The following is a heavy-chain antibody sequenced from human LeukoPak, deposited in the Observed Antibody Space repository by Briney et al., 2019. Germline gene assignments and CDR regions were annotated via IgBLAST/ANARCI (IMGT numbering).Heavy chain of an antibody. V-gene: IGHV1-2*02. D-gene: IGHD3-10*01. CDR3: ARNYGSGSYYKAIDY. Sequence: AASVKVSCKASGYTFTSDGISWVRQAPGQGLEWMGWINPNSGGTNYAQKFQGRVTMTRDTSISTAHMELSRLRSDDTAVYYCARNYGSGSYYKAIDYWGQGTLVTVSS. J-gene: IGHJ4*02. CDR2: INPNSGGT. CDR1: GYTFTSDG.